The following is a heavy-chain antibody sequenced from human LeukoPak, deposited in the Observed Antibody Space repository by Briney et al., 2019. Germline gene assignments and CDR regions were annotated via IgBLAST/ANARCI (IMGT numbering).Heavy chain of an antibody. D-gene: IGHD5-24*01. CDR3: TRDPRGDGYNSPAFH. V-gene: IGHV3-49*03. Sequence: GRSLRLSCTASGFTFGDYAMSWFRQAPGNGLEWVGFIRSKAYGGTTEYAASVKGRFTISRDDSKSIAYLQMNSLKTEDTAVYYCTRDPRGDGYNSPAFHWGQGTLVTVSS. CDR1: GFTFGDYA. CDR2: IRSKAYGGTT. J-gene: IGHJ4*02.